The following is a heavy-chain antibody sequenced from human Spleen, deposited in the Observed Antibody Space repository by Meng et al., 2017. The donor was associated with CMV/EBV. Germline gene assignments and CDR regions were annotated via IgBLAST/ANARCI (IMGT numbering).Heavy chain of an antibody. J-gene: IGHJ4*02. V-gene: IGHV3-33*01. CDR3: ARPTEGPGSFLIDN. CDR1: GFSFSNFG. D-gene: IGHD3-10*01. CDR2: IWNDGSYK. Sequence: ASGFSFSNFGMHWVRQAPGMGLEWLAVIWNDGSYKYYAGSVKGRFTISRDNSKNSLYLQMESLRAEDTAVYYCARPTEGPGSFLIDNWGQGTLVTVSS.